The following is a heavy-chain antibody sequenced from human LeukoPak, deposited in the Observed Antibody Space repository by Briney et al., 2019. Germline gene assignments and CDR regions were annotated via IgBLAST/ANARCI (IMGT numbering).Heavy chain of an antibody. CDR3: TTIARMAAVGPYYYYYMDV. Sequence: KPGGSLRLSCAASGFTFSNAWMSWVRQAPGKGLEWVGRIKSKTDGGTTDYAAPVKGRFTISRDDSKNTLYLQMNSLKTEDTAVYYCTTIARMAAVGPYYYYYMDVWGKGTTVTISS. CDR2: IKSKTDGGTT. CDR1: GFTFSNAW. D-gene: IGHD6-13*01. J-gene: IGHJ6*03. V-gene: IGHV3-15*01.